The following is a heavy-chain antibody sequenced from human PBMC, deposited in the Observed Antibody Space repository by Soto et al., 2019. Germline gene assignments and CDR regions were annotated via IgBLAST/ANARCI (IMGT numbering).Heavy chain of an antibody. CDR2: IIPIFGTA. D-gene: IGHD4-17*01. J-gene: IGHJ6*02. Sequence: SVKVSCKASGGTFSSYAISWVRQAPGQGLEWMGGIIPIFGTANYAQKFQGRVTITADESTSTAYMELSSLRSEDTAVYYCARKVTTPFYYYYGMDVWGQGTTVTVSS. CDR1: GGTFSSYA. V-gene: IGHV1-69*13. CDR3: ARKVTTPFYYYYGMDV.